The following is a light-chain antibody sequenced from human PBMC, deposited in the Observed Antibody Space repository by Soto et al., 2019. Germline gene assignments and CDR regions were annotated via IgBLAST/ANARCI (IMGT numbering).Light chain of an antibody. V-gene: IGKV1-39*01. J-gene: IGKJ1*01. CDR2: AAS. Sequence: DIQMTQSPSSLSASLGDRVTITCRAGRSISIFLIWYQQRPGKAPKLLIYAASSLQSGVPSRFSGSGSGTDFTLTISSLQPEDFATYYCQQSHSTPSWTFGQGTKVDIK. CDR3: QQSHSTPSWT. CDR1: RSISIF.